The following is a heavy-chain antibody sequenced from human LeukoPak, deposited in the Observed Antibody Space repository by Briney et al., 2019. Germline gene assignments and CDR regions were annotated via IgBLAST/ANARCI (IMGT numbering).Heavy chain of an antibody. CDR1: GFTLSSYG. D-gene: IGHD4-17*01. CDR3: ARDYAYY. Sequence: GGSLTLFCAASGFTLSSYGMHWVRQAPGKGLKWVGFIRSDGSNIYYADSVKGRFTISRDNSKNTLYLQMNSLRAEDTAVYYCARDYAYYWGQGTLVTVSS. CDR2: IRSDGSNI. V-gene: IGHV3-30*02. J-gene: IGHJ4*02.